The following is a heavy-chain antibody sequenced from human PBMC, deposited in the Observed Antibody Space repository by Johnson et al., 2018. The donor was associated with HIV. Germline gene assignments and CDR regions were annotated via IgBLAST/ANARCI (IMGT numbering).Heavy chain of an antibody. J-gene: IGHJ3*02. CDR2: IRSKANSYAT. V-gene: IGHV3-73*01. CDR3: STGDIVVVVGAILLPLHDAFDI. Sequence: VQLVESGGGLVQPGGSLKLSCAASGFTFSGSAMHWVRQASGKGLEWVGRIRSKANSYATAYAASVNGRFTISRDDSKNTAYLQINSLKTEDTAVYYCSTGDIVVVVGAILLPLHDAFDIWGQGTMVTVSS. D-gene: IGHD2-15*01. CDR1: GFTFSGSA.